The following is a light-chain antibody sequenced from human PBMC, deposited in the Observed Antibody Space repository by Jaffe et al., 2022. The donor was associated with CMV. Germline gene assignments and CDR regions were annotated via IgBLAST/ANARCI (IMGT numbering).Light chain of an antibody. CDR3: AAWDDSLSGSYV. Sequence: QSVLIQPHSASGTPGQRVTISCSGSSSNIGSNYVYWYQQLPGTAPKLLIYRNNQRPSGVPDRFSGSKSGTSASLAISGLRSEDEADYYCAAWDDSLSGSYVFGTGTKVTVL. V-gene: IGLV1-47*01. CDR2: RNN. J-gene: IGLJ1*01. CDR1: SSNIGSNY.